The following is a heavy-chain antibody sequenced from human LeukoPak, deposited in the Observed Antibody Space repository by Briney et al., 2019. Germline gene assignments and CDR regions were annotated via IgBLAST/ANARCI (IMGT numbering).Heavy chain of an antibody. Sequence: SETLSLTCAVYGGSFSGYYWSWIRQPPGKGLEWIGEVNHSGSTNYNPSLKSRVTISVDTSKNQFSLKLSSVTAADTAVYYCARPPVALDAFDIWGQGTMVTVSS. CDR1: GGSFSGYY. CDR3: ARPPVALDAFDI. CDR2: VNHSGST. J-gene: IGHJ3*02. D-gene: IGHD5-12*01. V-gene: IGHV4-34*01.